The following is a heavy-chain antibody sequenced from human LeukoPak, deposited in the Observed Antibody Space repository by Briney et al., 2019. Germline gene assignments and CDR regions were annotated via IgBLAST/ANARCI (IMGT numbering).Heavy chain of an antibody. Sequence: SETLSLTCAVSGFSISNGYYWGWIRQPPGKGLEWIGSIYHSGSTYYNPSLKSRVTISVDTSKNQFSLKLSSVTAADTAGYYCGRYNSGYYYYFDYWGQGTLVTVSS. CDR3: GRYNSGYYYYFDY. D-gene: IGHD3-22*01. J-gene: IGHJ4*02. V-gene: IGHV4-38-2*01. CDR1: GFSISNGYY. CDR2: IYHSGST.